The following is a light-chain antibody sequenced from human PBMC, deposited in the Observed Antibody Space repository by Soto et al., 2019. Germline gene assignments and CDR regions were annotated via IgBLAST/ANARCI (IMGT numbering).Light chain of an antibody. CDR2: DVS. CDR1: SSDVGAFNY. Sequence: QSALTQPASVSGSPGQAITISCSGTSSDVGAFNYVSWYQQHPGKAPKLMIYDVSKRPSGVPDRFSGSKSGNTASLTISGLQAEDEADYYCCSYAGSFHVVFGGGTKLTVL. J-gene: IGLJ2*01. V-gene: IGLV2-11*01. CDR3: CSYAGSFHVV.